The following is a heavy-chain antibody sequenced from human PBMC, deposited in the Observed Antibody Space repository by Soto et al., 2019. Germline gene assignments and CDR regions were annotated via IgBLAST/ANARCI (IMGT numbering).Heavy chain of an antibody. Sequence: EVQLVESGGGLVKPGGSLRLSCATSGFTFTKASMNWIRQVPGKGLQWVGRAKSEAEGGTTDYAAPVKGRFTVSRDDSKSTVYLQMNSLKAEDTGVYYCTTEYDWNFHGDFWGQGTLVTVSS. CDR2: AKSEAEGGTT. D-gene: IGHD1-7*01. CDR3: TTEYDWNFHGDF. J-gene: IGHJ4*02. V-gene: IGHV3-15*01. CDR1: GFTFTKAS.